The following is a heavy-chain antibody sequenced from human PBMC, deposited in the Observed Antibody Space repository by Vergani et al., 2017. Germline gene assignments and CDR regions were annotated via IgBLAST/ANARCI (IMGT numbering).Heavy chain of an antibody. CDR2: IFYSGTT. CDR1: GGSISTGDHC. Sequence: QVQLQESGPGVVKPSQTLSLTFAVSGGSISTGDHCWTWIRQRPGKVLELIGYIFYSGTTDDNPSPRRRLTIAVDTSQNQFTLKLRSVTAADTAVYYCARVDTQVPATSHFYYMDVWGKGTTVVVSS. J-gene: IGHJ6*03. CDR3: ARVDTQVPATSHFYYMDV. D-gene: IGHD6-25*01. V-gene: IGHV4-31*11.